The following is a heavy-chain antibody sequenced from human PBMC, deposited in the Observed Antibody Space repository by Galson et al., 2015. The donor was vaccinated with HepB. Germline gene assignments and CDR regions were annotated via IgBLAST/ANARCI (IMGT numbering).Heavy chain of an antibody. Sequence: SLRLSCAASGFTFSNAWMNWVRQAPGKGLEWVGRIKSKTDGGTTDYAAPVKGRFTISRDDSKNTLYLQMNSLKTEDTAVYYCTTEGVIFRSGGSDWYFDLWGRGTLVTVSS. J-gene: IGHJ2*01. CDR1: GFTFSNAW. D-gene: IGHD2-15*01. CDR2: IKSKTDGGTT. CDR3: TTEGVIFRSGGSDWYFDL. V-gene: IGHV3-15*07.